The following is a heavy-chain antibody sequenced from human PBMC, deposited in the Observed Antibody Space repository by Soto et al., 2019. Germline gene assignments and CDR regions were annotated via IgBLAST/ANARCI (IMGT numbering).Heavy chain of an antibody. V-gene: IGHV4-4*07. J-gene: IGHJ5*02. CDR1: GVSINYYY. Sequence: QVQLQESGPRLVKSSETLSLICTVSGVSINYYYWTWIRQSAGKGLEWMGRIYFSGATDYNPSLHSRITMSVDTSKNEVHLKLASVTAADTAIYYCARGPTDLDPWGQGIHVTVSS. CDR3: ARGPTDLDP. CDR2: IYFSGAT.